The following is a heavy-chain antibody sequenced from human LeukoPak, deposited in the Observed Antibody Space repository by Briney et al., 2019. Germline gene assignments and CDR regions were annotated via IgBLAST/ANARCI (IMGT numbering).Heavy chain of an antibody. V-gene: IGHV3-53*01. CDR2: ISNGNNA. D-gene: IGHD3-22*01. CDR1: GFTFSTNY. Sequence: GGSLRLSCAASGFTFSTNYLSWVRQAPGKGLQWVSVISNGNNAYYADSLRGRFTISRDNSRNILYLQMDSLRAEDTAVYFCARGVDYYENSGTIDYWGQGTLVTVSS. J-gene: IGHJ4*02. CDR3: ARGVDYYENSGTIDY.